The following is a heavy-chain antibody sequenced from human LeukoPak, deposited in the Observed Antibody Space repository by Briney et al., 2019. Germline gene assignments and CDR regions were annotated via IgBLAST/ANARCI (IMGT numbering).Heavy chain of an antibody. D-gene: IGHD1-20*01. Sequence: PSETLSLTCAVYGGSFSGYYWSWIRQPPGKGLEWIGEINHSGSTNYNPSLKSRVTISVDTSKNQFSLKLSSVTAADTAVYYCARGRGNWNPWGWFDPWGQGTLVTVSS. CDR3: ARGRGNWNPWGWFDP. CDR2: INHSGST. CDR1: GGSFSGYY. J-gene: IGHJ5*02. V-gene: IGHV4-34*01.